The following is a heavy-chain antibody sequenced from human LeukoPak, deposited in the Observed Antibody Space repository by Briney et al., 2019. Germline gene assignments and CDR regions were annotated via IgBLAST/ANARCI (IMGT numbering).Heavy chain of an antibody. J-gene: IGHJ4*02. CDR3: ARRARGITQIDY. CDR1: GYTFTGYY. CDR2: INPNTGNT. D-gene: IGHD3-10*01. V-gene: IGHV1-2*02. Sequence: ASVKVSCKASGYTFTGYYMHWVRQAPGQGLEWVGWINPNTGNTIFAQKFQGRVTMTRDTSVTTVYMELDSLRSDDTAIYYCARRARGITQIDYWGQGTLVTVSS.